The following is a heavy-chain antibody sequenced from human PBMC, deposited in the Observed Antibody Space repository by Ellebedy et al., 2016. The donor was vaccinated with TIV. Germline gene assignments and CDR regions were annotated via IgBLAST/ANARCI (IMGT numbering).Heavy chain of an antibody. V-gene: IGHV5-51*01. CDR3: ASSSSSWYEASPGYYYYGMDV. CDR2: IYPGDSDT. D-gene: IGHD6-13*01. J-gene: IGHJ6*02. CDR1: GYTFTSYW. Sequence: GESLKIPCKGPGYTFTSYWIAWVRQMPGKGLEWMGIIYPGDSDTRYSPSFQGQVTISADKSINTAYLQRSSLKASDTAMYYCASSSSSWYEASPGYYYYGMDVWGQGTTVTVSS.